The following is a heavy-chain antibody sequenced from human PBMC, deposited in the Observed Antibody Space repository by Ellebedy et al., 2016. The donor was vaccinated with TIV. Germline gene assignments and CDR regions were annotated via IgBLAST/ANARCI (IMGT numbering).Heavy chain of an antibody. V-gene: IGHV1-8*03. D-gene: IGHD6-13*01. Sequence: AASVKASCKASGYTFTSYDINWMRPATGQGLERMGWMNDNSGNTGYAQKFQGRVTITRNTYIRTAYMELSSLRSEDTAVYYCARGPPENYSSSWYYYYYGMDVWGQGTTVTVSS. CDR2: MNDNSGNT. CDR1: GYTFTSYD. J-gene: IGHJ6*02. CDR3: ARGPPENYSSSWYYYYYGMDV.